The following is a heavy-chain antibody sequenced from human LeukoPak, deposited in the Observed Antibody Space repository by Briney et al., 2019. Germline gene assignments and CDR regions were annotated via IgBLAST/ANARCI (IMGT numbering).Heavy chain of an antibody. Sequence: PSETLSLTCTVSGGSVNSGSYYWNWIRQPPGKGLEWIGYIYYSGSTNYNPSLKSRVTISVDTSKNQFSLKLSSVTAADTAVYYCARDRGIAAAGPSWFDPWGQGTLVTVSS. D-gene: IGHD6-13*01. CDR1: GGSVNSGSYY. CDR3: ARDRGIAAAGPSWFDP. CDR2: IYYSGST. J-gene: IGHJ5*02. V-gene: IGHV4-61*01.